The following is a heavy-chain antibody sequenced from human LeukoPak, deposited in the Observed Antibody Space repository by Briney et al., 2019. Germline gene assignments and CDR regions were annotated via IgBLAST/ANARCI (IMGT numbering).Heavy chain of an antibody. V-gene: IGHV3-48*03. J-gene: IGHJ6*03. Sequence: GGSLRLSCAASGFTFSSYEMNWVRQAPGKGLEWVSYISSSGSTIYYADSVKGRFTISRDNAKNSLYLQMNSLRAEDTAVYYCARALTSGSYYDILTGYRAHYYYYYMDVWGKGTTVTVSS. CDR1: GFTFSSYE. CDR3: ARALTSGSYYDILTGYRAHYYYYYMDV. CDR2: ISSSGSTI. D-gene: IGHD3-9*01.